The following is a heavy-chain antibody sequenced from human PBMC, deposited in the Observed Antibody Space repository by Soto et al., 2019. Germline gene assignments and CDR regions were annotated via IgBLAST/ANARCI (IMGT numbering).Heavy chain of an antibody. CDR1: GYSFNIYW. D-gene: IGHD2-8*02. CDR2: IYPRDSDT. CDR3: ARVRDSTAAFDY. J-gene: IGHJ4*02. V-gene: IGHV5-51*01. Sequence: GESLKISCKASGYSFNIYWIGWVRQMPGKGLEWMGIIYPRDSDTRYSPSFQGQVTISADKSISTAYLQWSSLKASDTAMYYCARVRDSTAAFDYWGQGTLVTVSS.